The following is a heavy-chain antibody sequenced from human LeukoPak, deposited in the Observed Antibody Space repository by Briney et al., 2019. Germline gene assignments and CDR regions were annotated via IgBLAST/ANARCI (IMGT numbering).Heavy chain of an antibody. CDR2: ISAYNGNT. CDR3: AKVRVGATTTNNWFDP. J-gene: IGHJ5*02. V-gene: IGHV1-18*01. CDR1: GYTFTSYG. Sequence: ASVKVSCKASGYTFTSYGISWVRQAPGQGLEWMGWISAYNGNTNYAQKLQGRVTMTTDTSTSTAYMELRSLRSDDTAVYYCAKVRVGATTTNNWFDPWGQGTLVTVSS. D-gene: IGHD1-26*01.